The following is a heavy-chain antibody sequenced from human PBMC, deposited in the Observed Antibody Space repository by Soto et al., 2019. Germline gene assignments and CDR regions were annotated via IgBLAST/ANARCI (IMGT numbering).Heavy chain of an antibody. D-gene: IGHD6-19*01. J-gene: IGHJ4*02. CDR2: VSHDGRNT. Sequence: VQLVESGGGVVQPGRSLRLSCAASGFTFSDYAMHWVCQAPGKGLEWVAVVSHDGRNTHYADSVKGRFTISRDSSKNTVSLEMISLRSEDTAVYYCAKGGRQWLVTSDFNYWGQGALVTVSS. CDR3: AKGGRQWLVTSDFNY. V-gene: IGHV3-30*18. CDR1: GFTFSDYA.